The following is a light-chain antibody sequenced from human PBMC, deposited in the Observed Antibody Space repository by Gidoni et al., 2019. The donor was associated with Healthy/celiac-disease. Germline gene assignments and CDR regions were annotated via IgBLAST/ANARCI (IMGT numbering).Light chain of an antibody. J-gene: IGLJ2*01. CDR2: GTS. Sequence: QSVLTQPPSVSGAPGQRVTISCTGSSSHIGAGYDVHWYQQLPGTAPKLLIYGTSNRPSGVPDRFSGSKSGTSASLAITGLQAEDEADYYCQSYDSSLSGSVVFGGGTKLTVL. V-gene: IGLV1-40*01. CDR3: QSYDSSLSGSVV. CDR1: SSHIGAGYD.